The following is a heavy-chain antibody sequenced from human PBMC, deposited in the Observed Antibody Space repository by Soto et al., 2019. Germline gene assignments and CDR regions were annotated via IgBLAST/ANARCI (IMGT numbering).Heavy chain of an antibody. CDR3: ARDHFYGSGTNYRGNFDY. D-gene: IGHD3-10*01. CDR1: GYSFSNYG. V-gene: IGHV1-18*04. CDR2: ISGYDGNR. J-gene: IGHJ4*02. Sequence: QVQLVQSGAEVKKPGASVKVSCKTSGYSFSNYGVTWVRQAPGQGLEWIGWISGYDGNRNYAQNFQGRGTMTTDTSTSTAYMDLRSLRVDDTAVYYCARDHFYGSGTNYRGNFDYWGQGTLVTVSS.